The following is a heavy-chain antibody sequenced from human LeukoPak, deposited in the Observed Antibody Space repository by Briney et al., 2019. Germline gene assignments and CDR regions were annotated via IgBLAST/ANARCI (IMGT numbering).Heavy chain of an antibody. V-gene: IGHV3-30-3*01. Sequence: PGGSLRLSCAASGFTFSSYAMHWVRQALGKGLEWVAVISYDGSNKYYADSVKGRFTISRDNSKNTLYLQMNSLRAEDTAVYYCARSHPDTGEQWGQGTLVTVSS. D-gene: IGHD1-26*01. CDR2: ISYDGSNK. CDR3: ARSHPDTGEQ. J-gene: IGHJ4*02. CDR1: GFTFSSYA.